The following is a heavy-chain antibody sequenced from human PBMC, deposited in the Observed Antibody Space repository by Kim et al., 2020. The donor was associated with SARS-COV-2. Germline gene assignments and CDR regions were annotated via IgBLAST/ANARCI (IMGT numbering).Heavy chain of an antibody. V-gene: IGHV3-23*01. J-gene: IGHJ4*02. CDR3: AKRGGCTSCYCEYYFDY. D-gene: IGHD2-2*01. Sequence: GRFTISRDNSQNTLYQQMNSLRAEDTAVYYCAKRGGCTSCYCEYYFDYWGQGTLVTVSS.